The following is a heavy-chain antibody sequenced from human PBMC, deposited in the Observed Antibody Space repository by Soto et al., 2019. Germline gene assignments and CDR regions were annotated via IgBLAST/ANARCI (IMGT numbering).Heavy chain of an antibody. V-gene: IGHV3-23*01. D-gene: IGHD6-19*01. CDR3: ANRFGGWYRPYFDY. CDR2: ISGSGGST. CDR1: GFTFSSYA. Sequence: GGSLRLSCAASGFTFSSYAMSWVRQAPGKGLEWVSAISGSGGSTYYADSVKGRFTISRDNSKNTLYLQMNSLRAEDTAVYYCANRFGGWYRPYFDYWGQGTLVTVSS. J-gene: IGHJ4*02.